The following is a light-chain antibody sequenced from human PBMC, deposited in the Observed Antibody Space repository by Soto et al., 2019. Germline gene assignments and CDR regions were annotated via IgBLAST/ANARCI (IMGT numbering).Light chain of an antibody. V-gene: IGLV2-14*01. CDR2: DVS. Sequence: VLTQPASVSGSPGQSITISCTGTSSDVGGYNYVSWYQQHPGKAPKLMIYDVSNRPSGVSDRFSGSKSGNTASLTISGLQAEDEADYYCSSYTSSSTPFYVFGTGTKVTVL. CDR1: SSDVGGYNY. CDR3: SSYTSSSTPFYV. J-gene: IGLJ1*01.